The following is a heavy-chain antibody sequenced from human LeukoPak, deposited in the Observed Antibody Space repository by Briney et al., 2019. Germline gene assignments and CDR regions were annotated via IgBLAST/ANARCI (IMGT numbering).Heavy chain of an antibody. CDR3: ARAESGSYHFDY. CDR2: ISSSSSYI. D-gene: IGHD1-26*01. Sequence: PGGSLRLSXAASGFTFSSYSMNWVRQAPGKGLEWVSSISSSSSYIYYADSVKGRFTISRDNAKNSLYLQMNSLRAEDTAVYYCARAESGSYHFDYWGQGTLVTVSS. CDR1: GFTFSSYS. V-gene: IGHV3-21*01. J-gene: IGHJ4*02.